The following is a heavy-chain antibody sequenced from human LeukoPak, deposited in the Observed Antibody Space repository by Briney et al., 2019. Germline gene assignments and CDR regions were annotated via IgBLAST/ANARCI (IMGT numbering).Heavy chain of an antibody. CDR3: AKDLAVADY. CDR1: GFTFSRYA. J-gene: IGHJ4*02. D-gene: IGHD6-19*01. V-gene: IGHV3-23*01. Sequence: GGSLRLSCAASGFTFSRYAMSWVRQAPGQGLEWVSAIGGSGASTYYADSVKGRFTISRDNSKNTLCLQMNNLRAEDTAVYYCAKDLAVADYWGQGTLVTVSS. CDR2: IGGSGAST.